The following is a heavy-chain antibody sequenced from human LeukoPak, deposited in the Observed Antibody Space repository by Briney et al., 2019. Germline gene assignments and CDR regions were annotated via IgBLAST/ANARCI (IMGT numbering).Heavy chain of an antibody. CDR3: VRVDDYGDYPYYFDS. CDR2: IYSGGST. Sequence: GGSLRLSCAASGFLVSSKYMSCVRQAPGKGLEWVSVIYSGGSTYYADSVKGRFTISRDNSKNTVYLQMNSLRAEDTAVYYCVRVDDYGDYPYYFDSWGQGTLVTVSS. J-gene: IGHJ4*02. CDR1: GFLVSSKY. D-gene: IGHD4-17*01. V-gene: IGHV3-66*01.